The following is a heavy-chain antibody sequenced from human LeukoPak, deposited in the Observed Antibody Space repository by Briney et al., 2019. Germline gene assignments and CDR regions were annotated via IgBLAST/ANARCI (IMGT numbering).Heavy chain of an antibody. CDR2: INPSGGST. Sequence: ASVKVSCKASGYTFTSYYMHWVRQAPGQGLEWMGIINPSGGSTSYAQKFQGRVTMTRDTSTSTVYTDLSSLRSEDTAVYYCARDGDKYSSGWYTFIYYWGQGTLVTVSS. CDR1: GYTFTSYY. CDR3: ARDGDKYSSGWYTFIYY. D-gene: IGHD6-19*01. J-gene: IGHJ4*02. V-gene: IGHV1-46*01.